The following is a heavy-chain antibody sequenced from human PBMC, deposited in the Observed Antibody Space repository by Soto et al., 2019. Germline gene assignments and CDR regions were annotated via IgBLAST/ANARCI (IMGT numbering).Heavy chain of an antibody. J-gene: IGHJ6*02. D-gene: IGHD4-4*01. V-gene: IGHV4-30-4*01. Sequence: TLSLTCTVSGGSISSGDYYWSWIRQPPGKGLEWIGYIYYSGSTYYNPSLKSRVTISVDTSKNQFSLKLSSVTAAETAVYYCARLDYSNSNYYYYGMDVWGQGTTVTVSS. CDR3: ARLDYSNSNYYYYGMDV. CDR2: IYYSGST. CDR1: GGSISSGDYY.